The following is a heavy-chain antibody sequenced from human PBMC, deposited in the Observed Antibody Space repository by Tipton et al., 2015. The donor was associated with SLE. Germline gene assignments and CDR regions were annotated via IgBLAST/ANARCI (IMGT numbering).Heavy chain of an antibody. Sequence: LRLSCAASGLTFSTYAMSWVRQAPGKGLEWIGYISTNGVTNYNPSLKSRVTMSIDTSKNQFSLTLTSETAAETAFYYCAKDGVGANWFDPWGQGILVSVSS. D-gene: IGHD1-26*01. J-gene: IGHJ5*02. CDR3: AKDGVGANWFDP. CDR2: ISTNGVT. CDR1: GLTFSTYA. V-gene: IGHV4-4*08.